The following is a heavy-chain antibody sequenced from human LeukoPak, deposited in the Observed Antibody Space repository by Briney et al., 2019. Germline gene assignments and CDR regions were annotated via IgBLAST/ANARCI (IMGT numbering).Heavy chain of an antibody. D-gene: IGHD5-18*01. Sequence: AGGSLRLSCAASGFTFSSYSMNWVRQAPGKGLEWVSSISSSSSYIYYADSVKGRFTISRDNAKNSLYLQMNSLRAEDTAVYYCARDLGGDTAMVETSVDWGQGTMVTVSS. J-gene: IGHJ3*01. CDR2: ISSSSSYI. V-gene: IGHV3-21*01. CDR3: ARDLGGDTAMVETSVD. CDR1: GFTFSSYS.